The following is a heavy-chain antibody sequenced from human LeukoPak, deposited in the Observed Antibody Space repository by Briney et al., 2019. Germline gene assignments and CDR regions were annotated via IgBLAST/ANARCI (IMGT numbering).Heavy chain of an antibody. CDR2: IRYDASDK. J-gene: IGHJ4*02. V-gene: IGHV3-30*02. D-gene: IGHD2-15*01. CDR3: ARDHIASSGRRYFYY. Sequence: PGGSLTLYCAAYGFTFSNFGIHWVRQAQGKGLEWVAFIRYDASDKYYVDSVKGRFAISRDNSKNTLYLQMDRLRVEDTAVYYCARDHIASSGRRYFYYWGQGTLVTVSS. CDR1: GFTFSNFG.